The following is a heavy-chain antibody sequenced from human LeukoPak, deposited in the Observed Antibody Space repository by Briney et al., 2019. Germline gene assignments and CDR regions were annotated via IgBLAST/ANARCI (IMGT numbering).Heavy chain of an antibody. J-gene: IGHJ4*02. CDR1: GGSISSYY. CDR2: IYTSGST. V-gene: IGHV4-4*07. Sequence: PSGTLSLTCTVSGGSISSYYWSWIRQPAGKGLEWIGRIYTSGSTNYNPSLKSRVTMSVDTSKNQFSLKLSSVTAADTAVYYCARDSSSWYANYFDYWGQGTLVTVSS. D-gene: IGHD6-13*01. CDR3: ARDSSSWYANYFDY.